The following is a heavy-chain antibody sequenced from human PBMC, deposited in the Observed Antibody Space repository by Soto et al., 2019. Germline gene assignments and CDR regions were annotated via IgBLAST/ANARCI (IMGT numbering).Heavy chain of an antibody. CDR2: TIPMFGTT. V-gene: IGHV1-69*12. CDR3: TRCGIRYHSIGYYLGIDGMDV. Sequence: QVQLVQSGAEVKKPESSVRVSCKASGGTFNSYAITWVRQAPGQGLEWMGGTIPMFGTTNYAEEFQGRVTITADESTNTAYMELGSLRSEDTAVYYCTRCGIRYHSIGYYLGIDGMDVWGQGTTVIVSS. D-gene: IGHD3-22*01. J-gene: IGHJ6*02. CDR1: GGTFNSYA.